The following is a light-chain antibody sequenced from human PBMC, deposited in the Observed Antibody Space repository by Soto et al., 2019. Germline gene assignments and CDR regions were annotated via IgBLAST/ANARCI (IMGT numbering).Light chain of an antibody. CDR3: NSYVAGSNV. CDR1: SSNIGSNT. V-gene: IGLV1-44*01. CDR2: SNN. Sequence: QSVLTQPPSASGTPGQRVTISCSGSSSNIGSNTVNWYQQLPGTAPKLLIYSNNQWPSGVPDRFSGSKSGTSASLAISGLQSEDEADYYCNSYVAGSNVFGTGTKLTVL. J-gene: IGLJ1*01.